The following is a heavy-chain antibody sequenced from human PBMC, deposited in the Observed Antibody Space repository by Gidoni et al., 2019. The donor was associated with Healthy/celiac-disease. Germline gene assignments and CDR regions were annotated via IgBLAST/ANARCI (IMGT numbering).Heavy chain of an antibody. CDR1: GFTFSSYS. Sequence: EVQLVESGGGLVKPGGSLRLSCAASGFTFSSYSMNWVRQAPGKGLEWVSSISSSSSYIYYADSVKGRFTISRDNAKNSLYLQMNSLRAEDTAVYYCARGPRGDIPYYYGMDVWGQGTTVTVSS. V-gene: IGHV3-21*01. J-gene: IGHJ6*02. CDR3: ARGPRGDIPYYYGMDV. D-gene: IGHD5-12*01. CDR2: ISSSSSYI.